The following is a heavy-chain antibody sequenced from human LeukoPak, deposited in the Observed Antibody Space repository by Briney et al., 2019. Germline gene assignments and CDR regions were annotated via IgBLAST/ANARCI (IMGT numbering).Heavy chain of an antibody. D-gene: IGHD6-13*01. CDR3: ARDQLGEGFI. Sequence: SQTLSLTCAISGDSLSSNSAAWNWIRQSPWRGLEWLGRTYYRSKWYNDYALSVKSRITINPDTSKNEFSLKLNSVTPEDTAVYYCARDQLGEGFIWGQGTLVTVSS. V-gene: IGHV6-1*01. CDR2: TYYRSKWYN. J-gene: IGHJ4*02. CDR1: GDSLSSNSAA.